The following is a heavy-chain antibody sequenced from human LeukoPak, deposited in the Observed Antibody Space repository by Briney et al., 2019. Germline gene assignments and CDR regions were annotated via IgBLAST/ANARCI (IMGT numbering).Heavy chain of an antibody. Sequence: GASVKVSCKASGYTFTGYYMHWVRQAPGQGLEWMGWINPNSGGTNYAQKFQGRVTMTRDTSTSTAYMELSRLRSDDTAVYYCARGLDSSGYYLDYWGQGTLVTVSS. CDR2: INPNSGGT. V-gene: IGHV1-2*02. J-gene: IGHJ4*02. CDR3: ARGLDSSGYYLDY. D-gene: IGHD3-22*01. CDR1: GYTFTGYY.